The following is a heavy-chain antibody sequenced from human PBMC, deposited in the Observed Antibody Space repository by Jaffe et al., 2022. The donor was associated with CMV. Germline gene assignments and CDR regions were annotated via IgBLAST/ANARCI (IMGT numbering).Heavy chain of an antibody. J-gene: IGHJ6*02. D-gene: IGHD3-16*01. CDR1: GGSISAYY. V-gene: IGHV4-4*07. CDR3: ARDAVYTADGPARKEHTAMDV. CDR2: FYVSGN. Sequence: QVQLQESGPGLVKPSETLSLTCTVSGGSISAYYWSWLRQPAGKGLEWIGRFYVSGNHYNPSLKSRVTMSVDTSKNQVSLKLSSVTAADTALYYCARDAVYTADGPARKEHTAMDVWGQGTTVTVSS.